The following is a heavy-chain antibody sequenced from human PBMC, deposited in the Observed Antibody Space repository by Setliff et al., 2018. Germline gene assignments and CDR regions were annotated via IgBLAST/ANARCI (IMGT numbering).Heavy chain of an antibody. Sequence: GGSLRLSCGASGFIFNTYGMHWVRQAPGKGLEWVASTWYDGINKYYADSVKCRFTISRDNSKNTLYLQMNSLRVDDTAVYYCVGDPPQSGYAFAIWGQGTMVTVSS. J-gene: IGHJ3*02. V-gene: IGHV3-33*01. CDR3: VGDPPQSGYAFAI. CDR1: GFIFNTYG. CDR2: TWYDGINK. D-gene: IGHD7-27*01.